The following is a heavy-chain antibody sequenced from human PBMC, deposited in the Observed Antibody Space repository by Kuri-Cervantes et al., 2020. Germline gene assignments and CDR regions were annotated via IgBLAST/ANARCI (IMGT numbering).Heavy chain of an antibody. CDR2: ISYDGSNK. V-gene: IGHV3-33*08. D-gene: IGHD2-21*02. CDR1: GFTFSSYG. J-gene: IGHJ3*02. CDR3: AREVLAYCGGDCRRDAFDI. Sequence: GESLKISCAASGFTFSSYGMHWVRQAPGKGLEWVAVISYDGSNKYYTDSVKGRFTISRDNSKNTLYLQMNSLRDEDTAVYYCAREVLAYCGGDCRRDAFDIWGQGTMVTVSS.